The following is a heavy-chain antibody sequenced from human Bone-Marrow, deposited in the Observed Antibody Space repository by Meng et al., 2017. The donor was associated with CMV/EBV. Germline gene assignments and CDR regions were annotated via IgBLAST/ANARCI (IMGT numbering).Heavy chain of an antibody. CDR1: GGSISSSSYY. CDR3: AKDVGGGFDY. V-gene: IGHV4-39*02. J-gene: IGHJ4*01. CDR2: IYYSGST. Sequence: SETLSLTCTVSGGSISSSSYYWGWIRQPPGKGLEWIGSIYYSGSTYYNPSLKSRVTISVDTSKNQFSLKLSSVTAADTAVYYCAKDVGGGFDYWGHGTLVTVSS.